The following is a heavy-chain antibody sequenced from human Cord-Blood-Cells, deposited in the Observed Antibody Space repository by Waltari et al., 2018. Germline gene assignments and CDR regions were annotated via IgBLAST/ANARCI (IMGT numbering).Heavy chain of an antibody. CDR3: ARPAMVRGVITPLDGAFDI. CDR2: IYPGDTDT. D-gene: IGHD3-10*01. V-gene: IGHV5-51*01. Sequence: EVQLVQSGAEVKKPGEALKISCKGSGYSFTSYWIGWVLQMPGKGLEWMGIIYPGDTDTRYSPSFQGQVTISADKSISTAYLQWSSLKASDTAMYYCARPAMVRGVITPLDGAFDIWGQGTMVTVSS. CDR1: GYSFTSYW. J-gene: IGHJ3*02.